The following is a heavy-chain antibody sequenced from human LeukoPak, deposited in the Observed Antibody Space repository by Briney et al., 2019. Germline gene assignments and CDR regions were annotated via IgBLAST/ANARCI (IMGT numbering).Heavy chain of an antibody. CDR3: AKGQGWLPDSDY. J-gene: IGHJ4*02. CDR2: ISGSGGST. Sequence: GGSLRLSCAASGFTFSTYAMSWVRQAPGQGLEWVSTISGSGGSTYYADSVKGRFTISRDNSKNTLYLQMSSLRAEDTAVYYCAKGQGWLPDSDYWGQGTLVTVSS. D-gene: IGHD6-19*01. CDR1: GFTFSTYA. V-gene: IGHV3-23*01.